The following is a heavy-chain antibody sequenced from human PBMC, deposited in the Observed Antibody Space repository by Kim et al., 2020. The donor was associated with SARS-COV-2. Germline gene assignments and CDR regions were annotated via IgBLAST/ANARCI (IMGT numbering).Heavy chain of an antibody. Sequence: GGSLRLSCAASGFIFSSYGMHWVRQAPGKGLEWVAVIWYDGSNNHYADSVKGRFTISRDNYKNTLFMQMDSLRAEDTAVYFCARDGASHAFDIWGQGTMV. J-gene: IGHJ3*02. CDR1: GFIFSSYG. CDR2: IWYDGSNN. D-gene: IGHD3-16*01. V-gene: IGHV3-33*01. CDR3: ARDGASHAFDI.